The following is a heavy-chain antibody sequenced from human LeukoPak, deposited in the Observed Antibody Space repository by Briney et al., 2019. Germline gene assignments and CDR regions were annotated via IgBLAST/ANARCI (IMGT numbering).Heavy chain of an antibody. J-gene: IGHJ5*02. CDR3: ARTLGYCSSTSCYRPFDP. Sequence: ASVKVSCKASGYTFTSYDINWVRQATGQGLEWMGWMNPNSGNTGYAQKFQGRVTMTTDTSTSTAYMELRSLRSDDTAVYYCARTLGYCSSTSCYRPFDPWGQGTLVTVSS. CDR2: MNPNSGNT. CDR1: GYTFTSYD. V-gene: IGHV1-8*01. D-gene: IGHD2-2*01.